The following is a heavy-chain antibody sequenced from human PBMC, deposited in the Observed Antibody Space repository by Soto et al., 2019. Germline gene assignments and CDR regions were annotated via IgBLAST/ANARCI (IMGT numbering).Heavy chain of an antibody. J-gene: IGHJ4*02. CDR3: ARDRYDYVWGSSLIEY. D-gene: IGHD3-16*01. V-gene: IGHV3-30-3*01. CDR2: ISYDGSNK. Sequence: PGGSLRRSCASSGFTFSSYAMHWVRRAPGKGLEWVAVISYDGSNKYYADSVKGRFTISRDNSKNTLYLQKNSLRAEDTAVYYCARDRYDYVWGSSLIEYWGQGTLVTVSS. CDR1: GFTFSSYA.